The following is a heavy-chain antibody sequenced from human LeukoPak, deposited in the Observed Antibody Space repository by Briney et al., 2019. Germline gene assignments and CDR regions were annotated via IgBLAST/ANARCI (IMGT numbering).Heavy chain of an antibody. D-gene: IGHD2-15*01. J-gene: IGHJ6*02. CDR1: GFTFSNYE. CDR3: ARSGYCSGGPCYYYYGMDV. CDR2: NSSSGSTK. V-gene: IGHV3-48*03. Sequence: PGGSLRLSCAASGFTFSNYEMNWVRQAPGKGLECLSYNSSSGSTKYYADSVKGRFTISRDNAKNSLFLQMNSLRAEDTAVYYCARSGYCSGGPCYYYYGMDVWGQETTVAVSS.